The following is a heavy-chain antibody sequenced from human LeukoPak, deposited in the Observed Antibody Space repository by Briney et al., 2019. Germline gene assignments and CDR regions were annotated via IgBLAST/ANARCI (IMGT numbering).Heavy chain of an antibody. J-gene: IGHJ4*02. CDR1: GFTFTSTA. V-gene: IGHV1-58*01. D-gene: IGHD2-2*01. Sequence: GTSVTVSCTASGFTFTSTAVQWVRQARGQRLEWIGWILVASGNTNYAQMFQERVTLTWDVSTSTAYMVLSSLRSEDTAIYYCASDPPYTSSSAWWGQGTLVTVSS. CDR3: ASDPPYTSSSAW. CDR2: ILVASGNT.